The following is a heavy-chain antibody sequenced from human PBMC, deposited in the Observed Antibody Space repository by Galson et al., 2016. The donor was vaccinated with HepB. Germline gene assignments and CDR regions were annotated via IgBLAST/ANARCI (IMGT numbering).Heavy chain of an antibody. V-gene: IGHV1-18*01. CDR2: ISAYSGYT. CDR1: GYTFTDHG. Sequence: SVKVSCKASGYTFTDHGITWVRQAPGRGLEWMGWISAYSGYTSYAQKLLKGRMTLTTDTSTSTAYMELRSLTSDDTALYYCARDGSAAYCTSSNCYGSGWFDPWGQGTLVTVSS. CDR3: ARDGSAAYCTSSNCYGSGWFDP. D-gene: IGHD2-2*01. J-gene: IGHJ5*02.